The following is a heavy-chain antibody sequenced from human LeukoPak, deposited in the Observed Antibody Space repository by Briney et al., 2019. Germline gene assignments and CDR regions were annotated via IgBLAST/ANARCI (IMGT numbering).Heavy chain of an antibody. D-gene: IGHD3-10*01. CDR1: GFTFGDYG. J-gene: IGHJ6*04. V-gene: IGHV3-49*04. CDR3: ARVVPLYYYTSWSYLWALDV. CDR2: IRSKTYGRKT. Sequence: GGSLRLSCIASGFTFGDYGMIWVRQAPRKGLEWVGFIRSKTYGRKTEYAASVKGSFSLSRDDSKTIAYLQMNSLKTEDTAVYDCARVVPLYYYTSWSYLWALDVWGKGTTVTVSS.